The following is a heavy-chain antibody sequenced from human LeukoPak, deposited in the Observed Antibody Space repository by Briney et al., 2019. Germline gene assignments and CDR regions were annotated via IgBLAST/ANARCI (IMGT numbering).Heavy chain of an antibody. CDR3: ASAYGSGSYWGLVYWFDP. CDR1: GYTFTSYD. CDR2: MNPNSGNT. Sequence: ASVKVSCKASGYTFTSYDINWVRQATGQGLEWMGWMNPNSGNTGYAQKFQGRVTMTRNTSISTAYMELSSLRSEDTAVYYCASAYGSGSYWGLVYWFDPWGQGTLVTVSS. D-gene: IGHD3-10*01. V-gene: IGHV1-8*01. J-gene: IGHJ5*02.